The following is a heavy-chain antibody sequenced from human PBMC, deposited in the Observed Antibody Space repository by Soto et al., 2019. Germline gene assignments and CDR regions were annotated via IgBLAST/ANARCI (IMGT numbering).Heavy chain of an antibody. D-gene: IGHD1-26*01. V-gene: IGHV2-5*01. CDR1: GFSLSTSGVG. J-gene: IGHJ4*02. CDR2: IYWNDDK. Sequence: SGPTLVKPTQTLTLTCTFSGFSLSTSGVGVGWIRQPPGKALEWLALIYWNDDKRYSPSLKSRLTITKDTSKNQVVLTMTNMDPVDTATYYCAHTHSGSYYGAFDYWGQGTLVTVSS. CDR3: AHTHSGSYYGAFDY.